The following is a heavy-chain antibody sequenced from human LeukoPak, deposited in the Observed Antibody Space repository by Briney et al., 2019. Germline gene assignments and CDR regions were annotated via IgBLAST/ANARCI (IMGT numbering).Heavy chain of an antibody. V-gene: IGHV3-48*03. J-gene: IGHJ1*01. Sequence: GGSLRLSCAASGFTFSSYEMNWVRQAPGKGLEWLSYISSSGSTRYYADSVTGLFTISRDNAKKSLYLQMNSLRAEDTAVYYCASDGYNSLEYFQHWGQGTLVTVSS. CDR1: GFTFSSYE. D-gene: IGHD5-24*01. CDR2: ISSSGSTR. CDR3: ASDGYNSLEYFQH.